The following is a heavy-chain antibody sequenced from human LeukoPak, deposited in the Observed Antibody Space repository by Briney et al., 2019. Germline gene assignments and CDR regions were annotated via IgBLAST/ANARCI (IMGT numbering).Heavy chain of an antibody. Sequence: GESRKISCKGSGYSFTSYWIGWVRQMPGKGLEWMGIIYPGDSDTRYSPSFQGQVTISADKSISTAYLQWSSLKASDTAMYYCARGASYCSSTSCYPDYWGQGTLVTVSS. J-gene: IGHJ4*02. V-gene: IGHV5-51*01. CDR3: ARGASYCSSTSCYPDY. CDR2: IYPGDSDT. D-gene: IGHD2-2*01. CDR1: GYSFTSYW.